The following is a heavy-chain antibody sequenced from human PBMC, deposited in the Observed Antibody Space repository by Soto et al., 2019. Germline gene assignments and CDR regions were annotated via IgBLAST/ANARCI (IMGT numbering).Heavy chain of an antibody. CDR3: ARGGGGEYSYGLPPTRYGMDV. J-gene: IGHJ6*02. Sequence: SETLSLTCTVSGGSISSGGYYWSWIRQHPGKGLEWIGYIYYSGSTYYNPSLKGRVTISVDTSKNQFSLKLSSVTAADTAVYYCARGGGGEYSYGLPPTRYGMDVWGQGTTVTVSS. V-gene: IGHV4-31*03. D-gene: IGHD5-18*01. CDR1: GGSISSGGYY. CDR2: IYYSGST.